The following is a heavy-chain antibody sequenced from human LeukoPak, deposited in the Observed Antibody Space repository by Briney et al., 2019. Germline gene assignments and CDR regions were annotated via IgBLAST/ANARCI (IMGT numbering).Heavy chain of an antibody. CDR3: ARAHGVAGTEEFDY. Sequence: PGRSLRLSCAASEFTFSAYPMYWLRQRPGKGLESLAVISHDASETYYANSVKGRFTISRDNSKDTLYLQMTSLRGEDTAVYYCARAHGVAGTEEFDYWGQGTLVTVSS. V-gene: IGHV3-30*04. CDR1: EFTFSAYP. J-gene: IGHJ4*02. D-gene: IGHD6-19*01. CDR2: ISHDASET.